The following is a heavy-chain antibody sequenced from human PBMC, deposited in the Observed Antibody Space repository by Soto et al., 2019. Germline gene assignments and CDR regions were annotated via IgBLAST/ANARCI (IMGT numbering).Heavy chain of an antibody. CDR3: ARDGGIGDSSGWYGTAFDI. CDR1: GDSVSSNSAA. J-gene: IGHJ3*02. Sequence: SQTLSLTCAISGDSVSSNSAAWNWIRQSPSRGLEWLGRTYYRSKWYNDYAVSVKSRITINPDTSKNQFSLQLNSVTPEDTAVYYCARDGGIGDSSGWYGTAFDIWGQGTMVTVSS. CDR2: TYYRSKWYN. V-gene: IGHV6-1*01. D-gene: IGHD6-19*01.